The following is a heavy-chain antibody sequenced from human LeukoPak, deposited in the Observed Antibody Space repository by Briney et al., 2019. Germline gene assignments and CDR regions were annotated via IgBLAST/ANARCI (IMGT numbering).Heavy chain of an antibody. V-gene: IGHV1-3*01. J-gene: IGHJ5*02. Sequence: GASVNVSCKASGYTFTSYAMHWVRQAPGQRLEWMGWINAGNGNTKYSQKFQGRVTITRDTSASTAYMELSSLRSEDTAVYYCARDGYKRPYNWFDPWGQGTLVTVSS. CDR1: GYTFTSYA. CDR2: INAGNGNT. D-gene: IGHD5-24*01. CDR3: ARDGYKRPYNWFDP.